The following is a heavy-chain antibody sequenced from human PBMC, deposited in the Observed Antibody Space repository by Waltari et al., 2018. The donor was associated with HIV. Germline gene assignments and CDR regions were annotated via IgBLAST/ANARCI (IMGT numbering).Heavy chain of an antibody. D-gene: IGHD3-10*02. V-gene: IGHV3-74*01. J-gene: IGHJ4*02. Sequence: EVQLVQSGGGLVQPGGSRRLTCAASGFSASRYWLHWVRQIPGQGLVWISRINPDGNTINYADSVRGRFTISRDYAKNTLDLQMNSLRDEDTAMYYCVKDMFGEYDYWGQGTLVTVSS. CDR1: GFSASRYW. CDR2: INPDGNTI. CDR3: VKDMFGEYDY.